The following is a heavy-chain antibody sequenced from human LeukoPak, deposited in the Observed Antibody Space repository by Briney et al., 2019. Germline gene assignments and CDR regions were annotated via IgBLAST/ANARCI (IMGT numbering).Heavy chain of an antibody. V-gene: IGHV1-8*01. CDR3: ARAFPSREETWFDP. CDR1: GYTFTNYY. J-gene: IGHJ5*02. Sequence: ASVSVSCKASGYTFTNYYINWVRQAPGEGREWMGWINPNSGNTIYAQKFQGRVTMTRNTSISTDYMELSSLRSEDTAVYYCARAFPSREETWFDPWGQGTLVTVSP. CDR2: INPNSGNT.